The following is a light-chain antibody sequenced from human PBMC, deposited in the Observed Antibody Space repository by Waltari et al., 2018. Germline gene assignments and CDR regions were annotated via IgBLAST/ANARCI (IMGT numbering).Light chain of an antibody. CDR3: MQALQTPLT. V-gene: IGKV1-17*03. CDR2: TAS. CDR1: QGIRNY. J-gene: IGKJ4*01. Sequence: DIQMTQSPSAMSASLGDRVTITCRASQGIRNYLAWFQQKPGNAPKRLIYTASSLQSGVPSRFSGSGSGTEFTLTISRVEAEDVGVYYCMQALQTPLTFGGGTKVEIK.